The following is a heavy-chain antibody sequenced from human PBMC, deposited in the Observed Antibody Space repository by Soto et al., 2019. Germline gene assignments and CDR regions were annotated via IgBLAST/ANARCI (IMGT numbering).Heavy chain of an antibody. CDR3: ARDRGYYDSSGYFDY. CDR1: GFTFSSYW. V-gene: IGHV3-7*03. CDR2: IKQDSSET. Sequence: VGSLSLSCAASGFTFSSYWMSWARTGPGKGLEWVAVIKQDSSETYYVDSVKGRFTVSRDNAKNSLYLQMNSLRAEDTAVYYCARDRGYYDSSGYFDYWGQGTLVTVSS. D-gene: IGHD3-22*01. J-gene: IGHJ4*02.